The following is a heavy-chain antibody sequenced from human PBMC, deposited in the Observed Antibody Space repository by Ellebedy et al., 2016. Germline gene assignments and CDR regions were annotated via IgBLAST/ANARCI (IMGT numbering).Heavy chain of an antibody. CDR3: ARLRVVTTVTTHYYYGMDV. J-gene: IGHJ6*02. D-gene: IGHD4-17*01. Sequence: GGSLRLXXKGSGYSFTSYWISWVRQMPGKGLEWMGRIDPSDSYTNYSPSFQGHVTISADKSISTAYLQWSSLKASDTAMYYCARLRVVTTVTTHYYYGMDVWGQGTTVTVSS. V-gene: IGHV5-10-1*01. CDR2: IDPSDSYT. CDR1: GYSFTSYW.